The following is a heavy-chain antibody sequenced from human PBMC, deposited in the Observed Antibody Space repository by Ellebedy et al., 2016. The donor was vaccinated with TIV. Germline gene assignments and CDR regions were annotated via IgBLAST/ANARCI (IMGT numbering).Heavy chain of an antibody. V-gene: IGHV3-30*02. CDR1: GFTFSSYA. D-gene: IGHD3-10*01. Sequence: GESLKISCAASGFTFSSYAMHWVRQAPGKGLEWVAFIRYDGSNKYSADSVKGRFTISRDNSKNTLYLQMGSLRAEDMAVYYCAREETYYYGSGSPGVWNSARYYGMDVWGQGTTVTVSS. CDR2: IRYDGSNK. CDR3: AREETYYYGSGSPGVWNSARYYGMDV. J-gene: IGHJ6*02.